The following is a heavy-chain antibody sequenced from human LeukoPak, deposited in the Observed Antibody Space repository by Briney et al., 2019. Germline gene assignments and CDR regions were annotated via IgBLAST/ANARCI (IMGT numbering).Heavy chain of an antibody. CDR3: ARDLEGYYDILTGEGYYYYMDV. CDR1: GYTFTSYY. CDR2: INPSGGST. D-gene: IGHD3-9*01. Sequence: PRASVKVSCKASGYTFTSYYMHWVRQAPGQGLEWMGIINPSGGSTSYAQKFQGRVTMTRDMSTSTVYMELSSLRSEDTAVYYCARDLEGYYDILTGEGYYYYMDVWGKGTTVTISS. V-gene: IGHV1-46*01. J-gene: IGHJ6*03.